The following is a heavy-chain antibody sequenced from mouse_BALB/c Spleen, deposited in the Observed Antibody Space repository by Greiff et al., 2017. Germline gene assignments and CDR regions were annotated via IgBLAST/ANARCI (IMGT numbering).Heavy chain of an antibody. CDR3: ASYGNYEAYWYFDV. D-gene: IGHD2-1*01. CDR2: IYTYNGGT. V-gene: IGHV1S29*02. Sequence: VQLQQSGPELVKPGASVKISCKASGYTFTDYNMPWVQQSPGKSLEWIGYIYTYNGGTGYNQKFKSKATFTVDNSSSTAYMELRSLTSEDSAVYYCASYGNYEAYWYFDVWGAGTTVTVSS. J-gene: IGHJ1*01. CDR1: GYTFTDYN.